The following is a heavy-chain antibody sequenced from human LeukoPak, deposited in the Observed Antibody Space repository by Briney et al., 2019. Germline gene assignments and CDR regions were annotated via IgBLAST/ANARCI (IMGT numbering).Heavy chain of an antibody. CDR2: IYPGGST. Sequence: PGGSLRLSCAASEFTVSSNYMSWVRQAPGKGPECVSVIYPGGSTYYADSVKGRFTISRDDSKNTLYLQMNSLRAEDTAVYYCARESSGYYLDYWGQGTLVTVSS. J-gene: IGHJ4*02. V-gene: IGHV3-53*01. CDR1: EFTVSSNY. CDR3: ARESSGYYLDY. D-gene: IGHD6-25*01.